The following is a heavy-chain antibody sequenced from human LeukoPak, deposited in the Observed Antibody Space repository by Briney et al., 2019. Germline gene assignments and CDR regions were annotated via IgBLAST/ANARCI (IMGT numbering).Heavy chain of an antibody. V-gene: IGHV4-59*01. CDR2: IYYSGST. CDR1: GGSISSYY. Sequence: SETLSLTCTVSGGSISSYYWSWIRQPPGKGLEWIGYIYYSGSTNYNPSLKSRVTISVDTSKNQFSLKLSSVTAADTAVYYCAREVAVAGTSRSLYYYYYMDVWGKGTTVTISS. CDR3: AREVAVAGTSRSLYYYYYMDV. D-gene: IGHD6-19*01. J-gene: IGHJ6*03.